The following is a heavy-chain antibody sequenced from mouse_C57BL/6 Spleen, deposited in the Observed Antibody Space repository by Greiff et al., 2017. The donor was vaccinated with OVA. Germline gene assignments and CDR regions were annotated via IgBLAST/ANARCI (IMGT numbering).Heavy chain of an antibody. D-gene: IGHD2-3*01. V-gene: IGHV1-52*01. Sequence: VQLQQSGAELVRPGSSVKLSCKASGYTFTSYWMHWVKQRPIQGLEWIGNIDPSDSETHYNQKFKDKATLTVDKSSSTAYMQLSSLTSEDSAVYYCARSPPYDGNAMDYWGQGTSVTVSS. J-gene: IGHJ4*01. CDR2: IDPSDSET. CDR1: GYTFTSYW. CDR3: ARSPPYDGNAMDY.